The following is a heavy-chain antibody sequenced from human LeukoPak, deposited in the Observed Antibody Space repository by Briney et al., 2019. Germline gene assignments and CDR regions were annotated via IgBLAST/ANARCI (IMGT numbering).Heavy chain of an antibody. CDR3: ARDHCSGGACYYFDY. CDR2: LYHSGST. CDR1: GYSITSDYS. J-gene: IGHJ4*02. Sequence: SETLSPTCTVSGYSITSDYSWGWIRQPPGKGLEWIGSLYHSGSTYYNPSLMSRVTMSMDTSKSQFSLKLSSVTATDTAVYYCARDHCSGGACYYFDYWGQGTLVTVSS. D-gene: IGHD2-15*01. V-gene: IGHV4-38-2*02.